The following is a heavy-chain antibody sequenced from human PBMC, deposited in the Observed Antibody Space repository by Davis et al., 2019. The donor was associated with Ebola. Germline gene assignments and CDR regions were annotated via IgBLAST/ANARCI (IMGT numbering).Heavy chain of an antibody. D-gene: IGHD3-10*01. J-gene: IGHJ4*02. V-gene: IGHV3-73*01. Sequence: GESLKISCAASGFTFSGSAMHWVRQASGKGLEWVGRIRSKANSYATSYAASVKGRFIISRDDSKDTVYLQMNSLRDEDTAVYYCARDSATYYYDSGSYMAKYYFDYWGQGTLVTVSS. CDR2: IRSKANSYAT. CDR3: ARDSATYYYDSGSYMAKYYFDY. CDR1: GFTFSGSA.